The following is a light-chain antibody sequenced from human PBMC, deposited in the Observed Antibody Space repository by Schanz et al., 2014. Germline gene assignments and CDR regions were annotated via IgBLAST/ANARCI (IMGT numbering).Light chain of an antibody. CDR2: LEGSGSY. Sequence: QLVLTQSSSASASLGSSVKVTCTLSSGHSSYIIAWHQQQPGKAPRYLMKLEGSGSYNKGSGVPDRFSGSSSGAERYLTISSLQSEDEADYYCQTWGTSIRVFGGGTKVTVL. CDR1: SGHSSYI. J-gene: IGLJ3*02. CDR3: QTWGTSIRV. V-gene: IGLV4-60*03.